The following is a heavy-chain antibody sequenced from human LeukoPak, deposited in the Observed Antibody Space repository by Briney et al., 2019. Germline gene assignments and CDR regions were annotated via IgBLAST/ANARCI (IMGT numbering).Heavy chain of an antibody. V-gene: IGHV4-59*08. CDR1: GGSISSYY. Sequence: PSETLSLTCTVSGGSISSYYWSWIRQPPGKGLEWIGYIANSGSTNYNPSLKSRVTISVDSSKNQLSLKLSSVTAADTALYYCAKLTMTDAFDIWGQGTMVTVSS. CDR3: AKLTMTDAFDI. J-gene: IGHJ3*02. D-gene: IGHD3-22*01. CDR2: IANSGST.